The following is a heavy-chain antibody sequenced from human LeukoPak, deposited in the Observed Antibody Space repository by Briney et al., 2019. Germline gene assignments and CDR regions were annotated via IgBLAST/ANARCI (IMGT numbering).Heavy chain of an antibody. Sequence: PGGSLRLSCAVSGFPFSFFEINWVRQAPGKGLEWVSNIASSGRTRYYADSVKGRFSISRDNAKNSLYLQMNTLRVEDTGVYYCAFLAVASDFDYWGQGALVTVSS. CDR1: GFPFSFFE. V-gene: IGHV3-48*03. CDR3: AFLAVASDFDY. CDR2: IASSGRTR. D-gene: IGHD6-19*01. J-gene: IGHJ4*02.